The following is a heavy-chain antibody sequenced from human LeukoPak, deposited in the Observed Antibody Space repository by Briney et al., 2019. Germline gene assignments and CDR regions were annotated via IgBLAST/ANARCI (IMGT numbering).Heavy chain of an antibody. CDR2: VNPNSGGT. D-gene: IGHD2-15*01. V-gene: IGHV1-2*02. CDR3: VRKSATRRTSEFDY. J-gene: IGHJ4*02. CDR1: GYTFSDYY. Sequence: ASVTVSRKPSGYTFSDYYLHGVRPAPGQGLEGMGWVNPNSGGTKYAQKFQGRVTMTRDTSISTAYMDLSSLGSDDTAVFYCVRKSATRRTSEFDYWGQGTPVTVSS.